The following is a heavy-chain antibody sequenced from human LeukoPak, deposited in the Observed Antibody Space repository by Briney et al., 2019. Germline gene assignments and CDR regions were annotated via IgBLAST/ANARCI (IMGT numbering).Heavy chain of an antibody. D-gene: IGHD5-12*01. J-gene: IGHJ4*02. CDR2: IYYSGST. V-gene: IGHV4-59*01. CDR3: ARGYGGYGTHDY. CDR1: GGSISSYY. Sequence: SETLSLTCTVSGGSISSYYWSWIRQPPGKGLEWIGYIYYSGSTNYNPSLKSRVTISVDTSKNQLSLKLSSVTAADTAVYYCARGYGGYGTHDYWGQGTLVTVSS.